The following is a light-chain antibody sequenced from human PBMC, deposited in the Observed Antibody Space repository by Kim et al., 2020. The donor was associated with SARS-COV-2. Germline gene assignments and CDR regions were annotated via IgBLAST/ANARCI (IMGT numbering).Light chain of an antibody. CDR2: INN. V-gene: IGLV1-44*01. J-gene: IGLJ1*01. Sequence: QSVLTQPPSASGTPGQRVTISCSGSSSNIESNAVNWYQQLPGTAPKLLIFINNQRPSGVPDRFSVSKSGTSASLAISGLQSEDEADYYCSAWDDSLSAYVFGTGTKVTVL. CDR1: SSNIESNA. CDR3: SAWDDSLSAYV.